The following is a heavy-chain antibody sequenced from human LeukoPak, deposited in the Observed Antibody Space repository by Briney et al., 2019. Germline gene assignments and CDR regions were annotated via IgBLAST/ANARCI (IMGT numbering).Heavy chain of an antibody. D-gene: IGHD4-17*01. Sequence: ASVKVSCKASGYTFTSYYMRWVRQAPGQGLEWMGIINPSGGSTSYAQKFQGRVTMTRDTFTSTVYMELSSLRSEDTAVYYCARLAVTNAFDYWGQGTLVTVSS. CDR1: GYTFTSYY. CDR2: INPSGGST. V-gene: IGHV1-46*01. J-gene: IGHJ4*02. CDR3: ARLAVTNAFDY.